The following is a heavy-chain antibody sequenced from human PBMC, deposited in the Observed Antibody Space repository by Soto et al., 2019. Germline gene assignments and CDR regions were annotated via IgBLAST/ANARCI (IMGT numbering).Heavy chain of an antibody. V-gene: IGHV1-18*01. J-gene: IGHJ4*02. Sequence: QLLQSGAEVKKPGASVKVSCNTSGYTFANYASNWVRQAPGQGLEWMGRIIPNNGDTNNAQKLQDRVSMTTDTSTRTAYLELRSLRSDDTAVYYCAREGTTSTVDSWGQGTLVTVSS. CDR3: AREGTTSTVDS. D-gene: IGHD1-7*01. CDR2: IIPNNGDT. CDR1: GYTFANYA.